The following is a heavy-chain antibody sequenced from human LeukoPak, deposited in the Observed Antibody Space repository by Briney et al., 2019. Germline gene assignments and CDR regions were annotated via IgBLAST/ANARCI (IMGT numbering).Heavy chain of an antibody. CDR1: GGSFSGFY. J-gene: IGHJ6*02. D-gene: IGHD2-21*02. CDR3: VSELGYCGIDCYPGLPNV. Sequence: SETLSLTCDVYGGSFSGFYWTWIRQPPGKGLEWIGEINHRGTINYNPSLQSRVTISVDTSKNQFSLRLRSVTAADTAVYFCVSELGYCGIDCYPGLPNVWGLGTTVIVS. V-gene: IGHV4-34*01. CDR2: INHRGTI.